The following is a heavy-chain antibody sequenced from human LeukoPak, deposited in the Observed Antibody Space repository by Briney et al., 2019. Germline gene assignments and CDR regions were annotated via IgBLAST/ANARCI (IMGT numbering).Heavy chain of an antibody. J-gene: IGHJ5*02. D-gene: IGHD3-22*01. V-gene: IGHV3-33*06. CDR1: GFSLNSYG. CDR3: AKDCDTIGHYGWFDP. CDR2: LWYDGNRK. Sequence: PGRSLRLSCATSGFSLNSYGMHWVRQAPGKGLEWVAVLWYDGNRKYYADSVRGRFAISRDTSKNTLYLQMNSVRAEDTAVYYCAKDCDTIGHYGWFDPWGQGTLVTASS.